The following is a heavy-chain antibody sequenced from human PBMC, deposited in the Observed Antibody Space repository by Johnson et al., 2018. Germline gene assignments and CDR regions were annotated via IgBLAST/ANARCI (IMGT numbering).Heavy chain of an antibody. CDR1: GFTFDDYP. V-gene: IGHV3-9*01. CDR3: AKGSGACYYYYMDV. D-gene: IGHD1-26*01. Sequence: QLVQSGGGLVQPGRSLRLSCAASGFTFDDYPMHWVRQAPGTGLEWVSGISWNSYSLGYADSVKGRFTNSRDNAENSLYLQMNSLRAEDTALYYCAKGSGACYYYYMDVWGKGTTVTVSS. J-gene: IGHJ6*03. CDR2: ISWNSYSL.